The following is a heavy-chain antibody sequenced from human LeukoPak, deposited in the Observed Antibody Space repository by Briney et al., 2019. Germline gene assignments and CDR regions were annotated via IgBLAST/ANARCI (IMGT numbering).Heavy chain of an antibody. J-gene: IGHJ4*02. Sequence: SETLSLTCTVSGGFISGFVWSWIRQPPGEGLDYMGFIYDTGTTNYNPLLKSRVTLSVDTSKNQFSLKLNSVTAADTAVYCCARLAKREQWLAYYFDYWGQGALVTVSS. D-gene: IGHD6-19*01. CDR1: GGFISGFV. CDR3: ARLAKREQWLAYYFDY. V-gene: IGHV4-59*08. CDR2: IYDTGTT.